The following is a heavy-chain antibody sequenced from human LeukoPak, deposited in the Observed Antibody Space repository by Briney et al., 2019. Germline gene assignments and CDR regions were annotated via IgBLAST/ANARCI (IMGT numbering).Heavy chain of an antibody. CDR2: ISSSSSYI. Sequence: KAGGSLRLSCAASGFTFSSYSMSWVRQAPGKGLEWVSSISSSSSYIYYAESVKGRFTISRDNAKNSLYVQMNSLRAEDTAVYSCARDLLLDYWGLGTLVTVSS. CDR3: ARDLLLDY. CDR1: GFTFSSYS. V-gene: IGHV3-21*01. J-gene: IGHJ4*02.